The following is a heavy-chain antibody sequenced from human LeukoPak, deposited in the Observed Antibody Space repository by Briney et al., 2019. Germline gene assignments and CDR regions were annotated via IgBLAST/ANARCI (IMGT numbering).Heavy chain of an antibody. D-gene: IGHD1-26*01. Sequence: GGSLRLSCAASGFTFSGSAMHWVRQAPGKGLEWVSVIYSGGSTYYADSVKGRFTISRDNSKNTLYLQMNSLRAEDTAVYYCAAPSGSYFGGFAFDIWGQGTMVTVSS. V-gene: IGHV3-66*01. CDR2: IYSGGST. CDR3: AAPSGSYFGGFAFDI. J-gene: IGHJ3*02. CDR1: GFTFSGSA.